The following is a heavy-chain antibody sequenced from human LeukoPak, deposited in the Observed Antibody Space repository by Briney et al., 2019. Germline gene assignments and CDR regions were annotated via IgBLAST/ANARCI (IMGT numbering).Heavy chain of an antibody. J-gene: IGHJ4*02. V-gene: IGHV1-3*04. CDR2: INIGNGNT. D-gene: IGHD3-22*01. CDR1: GYTFTAYT. Sequence: ASVKVSCKASGYTFTAYTIHWVRQDPGQRLEWMGWINIGNGNTKYSQKFQGRVIITRDTSASTAYMELSSLRSEDTAVYYCARGRRSYGSSGYYFDYWGQGTLVTVSS. CDR3: ARGRRSYGSSGYYFDY.